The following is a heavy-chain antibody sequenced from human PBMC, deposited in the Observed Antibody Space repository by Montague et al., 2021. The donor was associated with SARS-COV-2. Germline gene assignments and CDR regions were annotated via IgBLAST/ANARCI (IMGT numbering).Heavy chain of an antibody. CDR2: IHIGGTS. Sequence: SETLSLTCTVSGDSISSGGYFWGWIRQPPGEGLEWIASIHIGGTSYLNPSLKSRVTISIDSSKNQFSLNVTSVTAADTAVYFCARSRDWYLGNWGQGTLVTVSS. CDR1: GDSISSGGYF. V-gene: IGHV4-39*07. J-gene: IGHJ4*02. CDR3: ARSRDWYLGN. D-gene: IGHD3-9*01.